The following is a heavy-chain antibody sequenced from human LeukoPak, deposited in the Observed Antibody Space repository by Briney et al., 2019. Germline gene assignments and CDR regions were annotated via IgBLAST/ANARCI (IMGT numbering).Heavy chain of an antibody. CDR3: ARDAVDTANAV. V-gene: IGHV3-48*04. Sequence: GGSLRLSCAASGFTFNTYTMNWVRQAPGKGLEWVSYISGSSGIIDYADSVKGRFTISRDNAKNTLYLQMNSLRAEDTAVYYCARDAVDTANAVWGQGTTVTVSS. D-gene: IGHD5-18*01. CDR2: ISGSSGII. CDR1: GFTFNTYT. J-gene: IGHJ6*02.